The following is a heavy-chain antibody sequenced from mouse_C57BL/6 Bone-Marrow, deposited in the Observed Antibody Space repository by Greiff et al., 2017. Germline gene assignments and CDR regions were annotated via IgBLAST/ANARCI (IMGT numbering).Heavy chain of an antibody. CDR1: GFTFSSYG. CDR2: ISSGGSYT. J-gene: IGHJ3*01. V-gene: IGHV5-6*01. D-gene: IGHD5-1*01. Sequence: EVQVVESGGDLVKPGGSLKLSCAASGFTFSSYGMSWVRQTPVKRLEWVATISSGGSYTYYPDSVKGRFTISRDNATNTPYLQLSSLKSEDTAMYYCARGGSTPFAYWGQGTLVTVS. CDR3: ARGGSTPFAY.